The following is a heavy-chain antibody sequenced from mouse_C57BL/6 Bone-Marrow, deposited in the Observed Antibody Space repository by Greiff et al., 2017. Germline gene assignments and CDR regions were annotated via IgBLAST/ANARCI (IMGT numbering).Heavy chain of an antibody. CDR3: APYYSNAWFAY. CDR1: GFNIKDYY. D-gene: IGHD2-5*01. CDR2: IDPEDGET. V-gene: IGHV14-2*01. Sequence: EVQRVESGAELVKPGTSVKLSCTASGFNIKDYYMHWVKQRTEQGLEWIGRIDPEDGETKYAPKFQGKATITADTSSNTAYLQLSSLTSEDTAVYYCAPYYSNAWFAYWGQGTLVTVSA. J-gene: IGHJ3*01.